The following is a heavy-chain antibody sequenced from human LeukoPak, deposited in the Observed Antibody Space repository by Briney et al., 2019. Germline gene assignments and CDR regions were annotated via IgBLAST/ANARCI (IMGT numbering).Heavy chain of an antibody. Sequence: GSLRLSCAASGFTFSSYAMHWVRQAPGKGLEWVAVISYDGSNKYYADSVKGRFTISRDNSKNTLYLQMNSLRAEDTAVYYCASSGYSYGYMAHFDYWGQGTLVTVSS. CDR1: GFTFSSYA. J-gene: IGHJ4*02. V-gene: IGHV3-30-3*01. CDR3: ASSGYSYGYMAHFDY. D-gene: IGHD5-18*01. CDR2: ISYDGSNK.